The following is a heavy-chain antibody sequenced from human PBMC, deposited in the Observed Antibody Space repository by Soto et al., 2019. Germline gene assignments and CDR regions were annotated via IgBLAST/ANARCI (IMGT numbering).Heavy chain of an antibody. V-gene: IGHV4-4*07. Sequence: PSETLSLTCTVSGDSVSNYYWSWIQQPAGRGLEWIGRVYSSGATNYNPSLNGRVTMSVDTSRNQFSLRLSPVTAADTAIYYCTKGPNWNYYYYGVDVWGQGTAVTVSS. J-gene: IGHJ6*02. CDR1: GDSVSNYY. CDR3: TKGPNWNYYYYGVDV. D-gene: IGHD1-20*01. CDR2: VYSSGAT.